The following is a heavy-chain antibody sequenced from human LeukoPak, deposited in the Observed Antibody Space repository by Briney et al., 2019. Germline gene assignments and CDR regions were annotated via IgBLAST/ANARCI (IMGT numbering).Heavy chain of an antibody. CDR1: GFTFSSYS. Sequence: GSLRLSCAASGFTFSSYSMNWVRQAPGKGLEWVSSISSSSSYIYYADSVKGRFTISRDNAKNSLYLQMNSLRAEDTAVYYCARGGAYDFWSGLWGQGTLVTVSS. J-gene: IGHJ4*02. CDR2: ISSSSSYI. V-gene: IGHV3-21*04. D-gene: IGHD3-3*01. CDR3: ARGGAYDFWSGL.